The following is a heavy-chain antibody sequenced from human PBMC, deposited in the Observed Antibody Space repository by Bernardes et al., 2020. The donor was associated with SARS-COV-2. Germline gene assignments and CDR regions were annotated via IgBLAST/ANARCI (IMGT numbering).Heavy chain of an antibody. Sequence: ASVKVSCKASGYTFTDYYMNWVRQAPGQGLEWMGWIYASSGGTNYAQKFQGRVTMTMDTSINTGYMELTRLRFDDTAVYYCASVTWGQYDGFDIWGQGTVVTVSS. V-gene: IGHV1-2*02. J-gene: IGHJ3*02. CDR1: GYTFTDYY. D-gene: IGHD1-26*01. CDR2: IYASSGGT. CDR3: ASVTWGQYDGFDI.